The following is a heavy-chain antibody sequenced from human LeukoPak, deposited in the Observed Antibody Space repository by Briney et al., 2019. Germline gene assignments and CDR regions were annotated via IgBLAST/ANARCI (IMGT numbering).Heavy chain of an antibody. Sequence: ASVKVSCKASGGTFSSYAISWVRQAPGQGLEWMGGIIPIFGTANYAQKFQGRVTITADESTSTAYMELSSLRSEDTAVYYCARGIGEYYDSSGYPGGFSDYWGQGTLVTVSS. CDR3: ARGIGEYYDSSGYPGGFSDY. CDR1: GGTFSSYA. J-gene: IGHJ4*02. V-gene: IGHV1-69*13. D-gene: IGHD3-22*01. CDR2: IIPIFGTA.